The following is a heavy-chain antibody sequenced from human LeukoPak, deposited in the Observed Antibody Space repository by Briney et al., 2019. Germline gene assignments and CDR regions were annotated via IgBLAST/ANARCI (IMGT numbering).Heavy chain of an antibody. D-gene: IGHD4-17*01. CDR1: GFTVSSNS. CDR3: ARPRAPVTRISSFDI. V-gene: IGHV3-66*03. Sequence: PGGSLRLSCTVSGFTVSSNSMSWVRQAPGKGLEWVSFIYSDNTHYSDSVKGRFTISRDNSKNTLYLQMNSLRADDTAVYYCARPRAPVTRISSFDIWGQGTMVTVSS. CDR2: IYSDNT. J-gene: IGHJ3*02.